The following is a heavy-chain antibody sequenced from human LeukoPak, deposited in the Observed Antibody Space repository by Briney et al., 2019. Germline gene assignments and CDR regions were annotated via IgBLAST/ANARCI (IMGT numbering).Heavy chain of an antibody. CDR3: ARDRGVGATTYFDY. Sequence: ASVKVSCKASGYTFTDYYIHWVRQVPGQGLEWMGWISGYIGNTKYAQKLQGRVTLTTDTSTSTAYMELRRLRSDDTAVYYCARDRGVGATTYFDYWGQGTLVTVSS. CDR2: ISGYIGNT. V-gene: IGHV1-18*04. J-gene: IGHJ4*02. CDR1: GYTFTDYY. D-gene: IGHD1-26*01.